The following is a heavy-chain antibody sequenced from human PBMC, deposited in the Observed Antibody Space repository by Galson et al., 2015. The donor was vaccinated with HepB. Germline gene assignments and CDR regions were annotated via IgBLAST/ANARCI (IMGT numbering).Heavy chain of an antibody. V-gene: IGHV3-30*18. D-gene: IGHD3-22*01. J-gene: IGHJ4*02. CDR3: AKDLYDSSGYYAGFDY. Sequence: SRRLSCAASGFTFSSYGMHWVRQAPGKGLEWVAVISYDGSNKYYADSVKGRFTISRDNSKNTLYLQMNSLRAEDTAVYYCAKDLYDSSGYYAGFDYWGQGTLVTVSS. CDR1: GFTFSSYG. CDR2: ISYDGSNK.